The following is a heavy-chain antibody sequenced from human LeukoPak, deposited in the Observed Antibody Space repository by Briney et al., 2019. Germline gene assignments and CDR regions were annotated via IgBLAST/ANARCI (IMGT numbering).Heavy chain of an antibody. CDR2: ISSSSSTI. CDR1: GFTFSSYS. V-gene: IGHV3-48*04. CDR3: ARRGIGYSDEYHFDY. D-gene: IGHD6-25*01. J-gene: IGHJ4*02. Sequence: GGSLRLSCAASGFTFSSYSMNWVRQAPGKGLEWVSYISSSSSTIYYADSVKGRFTFSRDNAKNSLYLQMNSLGAEDTAVYYCARRGIGYSDEYHFDYWGQGTLVTVSS.